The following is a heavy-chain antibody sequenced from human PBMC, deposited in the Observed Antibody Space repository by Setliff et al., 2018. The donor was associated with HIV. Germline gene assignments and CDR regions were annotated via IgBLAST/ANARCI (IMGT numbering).Heavy chain of an antibody. Sequence: GSLRLSCIASEFTFSSYDMHWVRQAPGKGLEWVAIISHDGTKKLYADSVKGRFTISRDNSKNTLYLQMNSLRPEDTAVYYCARGSYYYGSGAWYFDYWGQGTLVTVS. D-gene: IGHD3-10*01. J-gene: IGHJ4*02. CDR2: ISHDGTKK. V-gene: IGHV3-30*04. CDR3: ARGSYYYGSGAWYFDY. CDR1: EFTFSSYD.